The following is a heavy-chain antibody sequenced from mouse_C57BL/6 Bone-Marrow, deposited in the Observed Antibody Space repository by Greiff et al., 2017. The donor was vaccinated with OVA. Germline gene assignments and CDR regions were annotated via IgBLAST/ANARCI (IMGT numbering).Heavy chain of an antibody. V-gene: IGHV5-12*01. D-gene: IGHD1-1*01. J-gene: IGHJ1*03. CDR3: ARRDGSSPRYFDV. CDR2: ISNGGGST. Sequence: EVMLVESGGGLVQPGGSLKLSCAASGFTFSDYYMYWVRQTPEKRLEWVAYISNGGGSTYYPDTVKGRFTISRDNAKNTLYLQMSRLKSEDTAMYYCARRDGSSPRYFDVWGTGTTVTVSS. CDR1: GFTFSDYY.